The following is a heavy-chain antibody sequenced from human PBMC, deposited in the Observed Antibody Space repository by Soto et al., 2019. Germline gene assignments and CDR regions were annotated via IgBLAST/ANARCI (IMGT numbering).Heavy chain of an antibody. CDR1: GYTFSNFA. CDR2: INPGNGNT. CDR3: ARAVARGVKTIYYYYGMDV. D-gene: IGHD3-10*01. Sequence: ASVKVSCKASGYTFSNFAMHWVRQAPGQRLEWMGWINPGNGNTKYSQTFQGRVTITRDTSASTAYMELSSLRSEDTAVYYCARAVARGVKTIYYYYGMDVWGQGTTVTVS. V-gene: IGHV1-3*01. J-gene: IGHJ6*02.